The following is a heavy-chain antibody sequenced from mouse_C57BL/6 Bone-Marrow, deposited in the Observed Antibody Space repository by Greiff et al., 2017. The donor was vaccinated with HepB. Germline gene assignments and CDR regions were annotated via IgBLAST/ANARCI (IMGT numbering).Heavy chain of an antibody. CDR1: GFTFTDYY. D-gene: IGHD1-1*01. J-gene: IGHJ2*01. CDR3: ARFDYYGSLYFDY. V-gene: IGHV7-3*01. CDR2: IRNKANGYTT. Sequence: EVKLMESGGGLVQPGGSLSLSCAASGFTFTDYYMSWVRQPPGKALGWLGFIRNKANGYTTEYSAAVKGRFTISRDNSQSILYLQMNALRAEDRATYYCARFDYYGSLYFDYWGQGTTLTVSS.